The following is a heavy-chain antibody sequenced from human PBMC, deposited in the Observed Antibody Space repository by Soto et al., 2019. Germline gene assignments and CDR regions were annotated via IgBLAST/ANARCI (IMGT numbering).Heavy chain of an antibody. Sequence: SENLSLTCTVSGGSISSGGYYGSWIRQHPGKSLDWLGYSYYGGITYYNPSLKSRVTISVDTSKNQFSLKLSSVTAADTAVYYCARHSSNSPYYYYRMDVWCQRTPV. CDR1: GGSISSGGYY. V-gene: IGHV4-31*03. D-gene: IGHD4-4*01. CDR2: SYYGGIT. J-gene: IGHJ6*02. CDR3: ARHSSNSPYYYYRMDV.